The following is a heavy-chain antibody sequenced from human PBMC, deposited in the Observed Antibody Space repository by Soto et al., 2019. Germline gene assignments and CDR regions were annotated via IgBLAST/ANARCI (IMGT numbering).Heavy chain of an antibody. CDR1: NGSLSGYY. V-gene: IGHV4-34*01. D-gene: IGHD3-22*01. J-gene: IGHJ5*02. CDR2: SNHGGNT. Sequence: SETLSLTCAVFNGSLSGYYWSWIRQPPGKGPEWIGESNHGGNTNYNPPLRSRLTISVDTSKNQFSLRLSSMTAADTAVYYCARGSRSLYYYDTSASNYFGPWGQGTLVTVSS. CDR3: ARGSRSLYYYDTSASNYFGP.